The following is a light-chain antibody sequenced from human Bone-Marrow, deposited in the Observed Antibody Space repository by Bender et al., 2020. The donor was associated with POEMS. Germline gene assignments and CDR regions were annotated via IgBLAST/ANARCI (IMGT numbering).Light chain of an antibody. CDR2: DVS. Sequence: QSALTQPGSVSGSRGQSITISCTGTSIDIGGYDYVSWYQQYPGKPPKLIIYDVSSRPSGVSNRFSGSKSDNTASLTISGLQAEDEADFYCCSYADNSVWVFGGGTKLTVL. J-gene: IGLJ3*02. CDR3: CSYADNSVWV. V-gene: IGLV2-14*03. CDR1: SIDIGGYDY.